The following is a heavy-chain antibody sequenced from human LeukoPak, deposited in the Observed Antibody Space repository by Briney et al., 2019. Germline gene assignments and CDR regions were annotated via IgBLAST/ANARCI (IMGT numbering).Heavy chain of an antibody. Sequence: SETLSLTCTVSGGSISGYYWSWIRQPPGKGLEWIGYIYYSGSTNYNPSLKSRVTISVDTSKNQFSLKLSSVTAADTAVYYCARALAGFDPWGQGTLVTVSS. CDR1: GGSISGYY. CDR3: ARALAGFDP. J-gene: IGHJ5*02. V-gene: IGHV4-59*01. CDR2: IYYSGST. D-gene: IGHD6-25*01.